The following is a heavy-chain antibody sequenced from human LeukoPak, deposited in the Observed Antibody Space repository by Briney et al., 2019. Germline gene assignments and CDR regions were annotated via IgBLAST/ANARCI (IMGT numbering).Heavy chain of an antibody. Sequence: GRTLSLSCAVSVVAFSSYALHWVPQAPDKGREWVAVISYDGSYKYYADSVKGRFTMSRDNSKNTGYLQMNSLRVEDTAVFYCARAAGTTTGGMDVWGQGTTVTVSS. CDR1: VVAFSSYA. J-gene: IGHJ6*02. V-gene: IGHV3-30-3*01. CDR3: ARAAGTTTGGMDV. D-gene: IGHD1-14*01. CDR2: ISYDGSYK.